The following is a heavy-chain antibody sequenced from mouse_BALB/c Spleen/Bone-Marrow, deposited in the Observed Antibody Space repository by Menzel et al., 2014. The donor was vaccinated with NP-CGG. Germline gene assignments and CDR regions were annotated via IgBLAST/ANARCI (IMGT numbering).Heavy chain of an antibody. CDR3: ARERGGYYFDY. CDR2: IWGDGST. D-gene: IGHD3-1*01. V-gene: IGHV2-6-7*01. Sequence: QVQLQQSGPGLVAPSQRLSITCTVSGFSLTGYGVNWVRQPPGKGLEWLGMIWGDGSTDYNSALKSRLSISKDNSKSQVFLKMNSLQTDDTARYYCARERGGYYFDYWGQGTTLTVSS. J-gene: IGHJ2*01. CDR1: GFSLTGYG.